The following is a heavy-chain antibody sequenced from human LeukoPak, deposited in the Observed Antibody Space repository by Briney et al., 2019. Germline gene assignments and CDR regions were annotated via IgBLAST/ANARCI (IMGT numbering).Heavy chain of an antibody. CDR1: GGSISSSSYY. CDR3: NYYDSSGYFDY. J-gene: IGHJ4*02. CDR2: IYYSGST. D-gene: IGHD3-22*01. V-gene: IGHV4-39*01. Sequence: SETLSLTCTVPGGSISSSSYYWGWIRQPPGRGLEWIGSIYYSGSTYYNPSLKSRVTISVDTSKNQFSLKLSSLTAADTAVYYCNYYDSSGYFDYWGQGTLVTVSS.